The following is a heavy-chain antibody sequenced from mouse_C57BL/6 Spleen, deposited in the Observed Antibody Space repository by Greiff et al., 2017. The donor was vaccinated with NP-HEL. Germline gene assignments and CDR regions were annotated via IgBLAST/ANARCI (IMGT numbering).Heavy chain of an antibody. J-gene: IGHJ1*03. CDR1: GYTFTSYW. CDR2: IHPNSGST. D-gene: IGHD1-1*01. CDR3: AFLLRSMGYGV. V-gene: IGHV1-64*01. Sequence: QVQLQQSGAELVKPGASVKLSCKASGYTFTSYWMHWVKQRPGQGLEWIGMIHPNSGSTNYNEKFKSKATLTVDKSSSTAYMQLSSLTSEDSSVSYCAFLLRSMGYGVWGTGTTVTVSS.